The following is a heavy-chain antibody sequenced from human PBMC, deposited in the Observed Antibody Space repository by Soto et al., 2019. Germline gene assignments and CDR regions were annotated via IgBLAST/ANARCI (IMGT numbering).Heavy chain of an antibody. CDR3: AKNGPAYADAFDP. V-gene: IGHV3-23*01. J-gene: IGHJ3*01. Sequence: EVQLSQSGGGWVQPGGSLRLSCSASGFIFASYAMSWVRQAPGKGLEWVSVISGSAGTTDYAGSVTGRFTISRDNLKNTLYLHMNSLKGEYTDVYYCAKNGPAYADAFDPGGQGTMVTVSS. CDR1: GFIFASYA. D-gene: IGHD2-8*01. CDR2: ISGSAGTT.